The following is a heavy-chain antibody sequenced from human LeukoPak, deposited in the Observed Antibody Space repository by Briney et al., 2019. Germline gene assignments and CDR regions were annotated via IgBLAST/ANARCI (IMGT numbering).Heavy chain of an antibody. CDR2: TKQDGSEK. CDR3: ARHQARYCSGGSCSVDY. V-gene: IGHV3-7*01. Sequence: GGSLRLSCAASGFTFNTYWMGWVRQAPGKGLEWVANTKQDGSEKYYVDSVKGRFTISRDNADNSLFLQMNSLRAEDTALYYCARHQARYCSGGSCSVDYWGQGTLVTVSS. CDR1: GFTFNTYW. J-gene: IGHJ4*02. D-gene: IGHD2-15*01.